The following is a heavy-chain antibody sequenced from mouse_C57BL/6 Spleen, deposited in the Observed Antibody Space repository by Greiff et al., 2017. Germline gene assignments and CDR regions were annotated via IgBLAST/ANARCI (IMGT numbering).Heavy chain of an antibody. CDR1: GYTFTGSW. CDR3: ARDDYGNNAWFAY. Sequence: QVPLQQSGAELMKPGASVKLSCKATGYTFTGSWIEWVKQRPGHGLEWIGEVLPGSGSTNHNEKFKGKATFTADTSSNTAYMQLSSLTTEDSAIYYCARDDYGNNAWFAYWGQGTLVTVSA. V-gene: IGHV1-9*01. D-gene: IGHD2-1*01. J-gene: IGHJ3*01. CDR2: VLPGSGST.